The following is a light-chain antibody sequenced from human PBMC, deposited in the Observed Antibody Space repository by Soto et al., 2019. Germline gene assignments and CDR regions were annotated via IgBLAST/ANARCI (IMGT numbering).Light chain of an antibody. J-gene: IGKJ1*01. CDR2: WAS. Sequence: DIRMTQSPDSLAVSLGERATINCKSSQSVLYSSNNKNYLAWYQQKPGQPPKLLIYWASTRESGVPDRFSGSGSGTDFTLTISSLQAEDVAVYYCQQYYSTPTFGQGTKVDIK. CDR1: QSVLYSSNNKNY. CDR3: QQYYSTPT. V-gene: IGKV4-1*01.